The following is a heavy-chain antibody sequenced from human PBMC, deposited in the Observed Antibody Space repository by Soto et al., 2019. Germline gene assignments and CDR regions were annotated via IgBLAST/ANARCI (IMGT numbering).Heavy chain of an antibody. CDR3: TSVGGSGSGMAV. CDR2: IDNAGSSV. D-gene: IGHD3-10*01. CDR1: GFTFSSYW. Sequence: EVQLVESGGGLVQPGGSLRLSCAASGFTFSSYWMHWVRQAPGKGLVWVSRIDNAGSSVRYADSVKGRFTISRDNAKNTLYLQVHGPTAEGTAVYDGTSVGGSGSGMAVGGQGTTVTVSS. V-gene: IGHV3-74*01. J-gene: IGHJ6*02.